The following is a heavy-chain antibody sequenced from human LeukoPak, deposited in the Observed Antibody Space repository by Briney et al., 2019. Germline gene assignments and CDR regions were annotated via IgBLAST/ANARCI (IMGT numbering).Heavy chain of an antibody. Sequence: SQTLSLTCSVSGGSISSDDYCWNWIRQHPGKGPEWIGYIYYSGSTYYNPSLKSRVALSVDTSKNQFSLKLSSLTAADTAVYYCAKSREEIRGLDAFDIWGQGTMVTVSS. D-gene: IGHD5-24*01. CDR1: GGSISSDDYC. J-gene: IGHJ3*02. CDR3: AKSREEIRGLDAFDI. CDR2: IYYSGST. V-gene: IGHV4-31*03.